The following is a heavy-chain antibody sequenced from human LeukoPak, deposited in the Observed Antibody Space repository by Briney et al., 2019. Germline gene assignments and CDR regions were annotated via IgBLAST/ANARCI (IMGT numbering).Heavy chain of an antibody. CDR2: IYSNGHI. Sequence: SETLSLTCTVSGGSISGYFWNWIRQAAGKGLEWVGRIYSNGHIDHNASLKSRVDMSVDTSKNQFSLKLNSLTAADTAVYFCARERSESPGSGYGMDVWGKGTPVIVSS. CDR1: GGSISGYF. V-gene: IGHV4-4*07. J-gene: IGHJ6*04. CDR3: ARERSESPGSGYGMDV. D-gene: IGHD3-10*01.